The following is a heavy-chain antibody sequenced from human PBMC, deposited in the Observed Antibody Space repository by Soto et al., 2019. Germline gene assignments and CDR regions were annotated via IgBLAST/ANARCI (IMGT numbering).Heavy chain of an antibody. D-gene: IGHD3-22*01. CDR3: AAHYYDSSGYYYFDY. CDR1: GGTFSSYA. V-gene: IGHV1-69*01. Sequence: QVQLVQSGAEVKKPGSSVKVSCKASGGTFSSYAISGVRQAPGQGLEWMGGIIPIFGTANYAQKFQGRVTITADESTSTAYMELSSLRSEDTAVYYCAAHYYDSSGYYYFDYWGQGTLVTVSS. CDR2: IIPIFGTA. J-gene: IGHJ4*02.